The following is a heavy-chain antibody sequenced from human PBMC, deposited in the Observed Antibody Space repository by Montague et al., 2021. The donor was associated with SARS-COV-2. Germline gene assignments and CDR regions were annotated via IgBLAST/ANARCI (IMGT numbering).Heavy chain of an antibody. CDR2: ISMSETRT. D-gene: IGHD5-18*01. CDR3: ARVASEHTAMAPDY. V-gene: IGHV3-48*04. CDR1: GFTFSRYS. Sequence: SLRLSCAAAGFTFSRYSVNWVRQAPGKGLEWISYISMSETRTQYADSVKGRFTISRDNARNSLYLQMRSLTGGDTAVYYCARVASEHTAMAPDYWGQGTLVTVSS. J-gene: IGHJ4*02.